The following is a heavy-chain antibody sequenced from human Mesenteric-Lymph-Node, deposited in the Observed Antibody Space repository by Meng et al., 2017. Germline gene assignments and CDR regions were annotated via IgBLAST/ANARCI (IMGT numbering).Heavy chain of an antibody. V-gene: IGHV4-39*07. CDR1: GGSINSDTYY. Sequence: SETLSLTCTVSGGSINSDTYYWAWIRQPPGEGLECIGSIYYSGSTYYNPSLKSLITMSLDTSKNQFSLQLASVTAADTAVYFCAGGSESSHCFDYWGQGTLVTVSS. CDR2: IYYSGST. D-gene: IGHD3-10*01. J-gene: IGHJ4*02. CDR3: AGGSESSHCFDY.